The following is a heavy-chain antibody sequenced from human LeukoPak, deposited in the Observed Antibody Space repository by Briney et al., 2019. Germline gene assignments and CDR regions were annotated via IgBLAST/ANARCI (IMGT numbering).Heavy chain of an antibody. J-gene: IGHJ4*02. Sequence: TGGSLRLSCAASGFTFSTYNMNWVRQAPGKGLEWVSSITSSSSYTFYADSVKGRFTISRDNAKNSLYLQMNSLRAEDTAVYYCAKKNFDYWGQGTLVTVSS. CDR1: GFTFSTYN. CDR2: ITSSSSYT. CDR3: AKKNFDY. V-gene: IGHV3-21*04.